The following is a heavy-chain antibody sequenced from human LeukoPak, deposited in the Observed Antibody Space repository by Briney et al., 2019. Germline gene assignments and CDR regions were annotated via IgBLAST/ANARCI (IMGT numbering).Heavy chain of an antibody. J-gene: IGHJ3*02. CDR2: ISSSGSTI. D-gene: IGHD3-22*01. CDR3: ARAPTDSSGYEGPFDAFDI. Sequence: GGSLRLSCAASGFTFSDYYMSWIRQAPGKGLEWVSHISSSGSTIYYADSVKGRFTISRDNAKNSLSLQMNSLRAEDTAVYYCARAPTDSSGYEGPFDAFDIWGQGTMVTVSS. V-gene: IGHV3-11*01. CDR1: GFTFSDYY.